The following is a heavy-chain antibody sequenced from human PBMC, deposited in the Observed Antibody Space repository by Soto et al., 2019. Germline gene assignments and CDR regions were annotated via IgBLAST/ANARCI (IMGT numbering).Heavy chain of an antibody. CDR2: IYYSGST. Sequence: SETLSLTCTVSGGSISSSSYYWGWIRQPPGKGLEWIGCIYYSGSTYYNPSLKSRVTISVDTSKNQFSLKLSSVTAADTAVYYCARVGATVTPTDYYYYMDVWGKGTTVTVSS. V-gene: IGHV4-39*07. CDR1: GGSISSSSYY. D-gene: IGHD4-17*01. J-gene: IGHJ6*03. CDR3: ARVGATVTPTDYYYYMDV.